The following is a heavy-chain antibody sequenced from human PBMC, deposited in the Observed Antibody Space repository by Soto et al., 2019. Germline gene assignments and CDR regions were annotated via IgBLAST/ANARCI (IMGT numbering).Heavy chain of an antibody. CDR3: ARDGTMIGGHWFDP. V-gene: IGHV1-69*08. CDR2: IIPILGIA. J-gene: IGHJ5*02. CDR1: GGTFSSYT. Sequence: QVQLVQSGAEVKKPGSSVKVSCKASGGTFSSYTISWVRQAPGQGLEWMGRIIPILGIANYAQKFQGRVTITADKPTSTAYMELSSLRSEDTAVYYCARDGTMIGGHWFDPWGQGTLVTVSS. D-gene: IGHD3-22*01.